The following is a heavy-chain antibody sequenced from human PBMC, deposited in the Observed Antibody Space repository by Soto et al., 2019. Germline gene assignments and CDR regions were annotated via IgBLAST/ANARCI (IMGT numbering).Heavy chain of an antibody. J-gene: IGHJ6*02. V-gene: IGHV3-30-3*01. CDR1: GFTFSSYA. Sequence: SLRLSCAASGFTFSSYAMHWVRQAPGKGLEWVAVISFDGSNKYYADSVKGRFTISRDNSKNTLYLQMNSLRAEDTAVYYCARAYYDFWSGYYLGDIYYYYYGMDVWGQGTTVTVSS. D-gene: IGHD3-3*01. CDR2: ISFDGSNK. CDR3: ARAYYDFWSGYYLGDIYYYYYGMDV.